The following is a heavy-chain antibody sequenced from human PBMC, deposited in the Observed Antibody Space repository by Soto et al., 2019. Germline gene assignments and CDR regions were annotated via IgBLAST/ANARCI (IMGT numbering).Heavy chain of an antibody. Sequence: QVQLVQSGAEMKQPGASVKVSCKTSGYIFSDYVIHWVRQAPGQRPEWMGYIYGDNTYTKYSEKFQGRVTITSDTSATTGYMELSSLTSEDTAVYYCAGDGAILPGACVDYWGRGTLVTVFS. D-gene: IGHD2-21*02. V-gene: IGHV1-3*01. CDR2: IYGDNTYT. J-gene: IGHJ4*02. CDR3: AGDGAILPGACVDY. CDR1: GYIFSDYV.